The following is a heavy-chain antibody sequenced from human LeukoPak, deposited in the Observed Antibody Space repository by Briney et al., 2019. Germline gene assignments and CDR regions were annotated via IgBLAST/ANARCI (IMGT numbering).Heavy chain of an antibody. CDR1: GGSISSSSYH. Sequence: PSETLSLTCTVSGGSISSSSYHWGWIRQPPGKGLEWIGSIYYSGSTYYNPSLKSRVTISVDTSKNQFSLKLSSVTAADTAVYYCAGSDDYIGPHYFDYWGQGTLVTVSS. D-gene: IGHD4-11*01. CDR2: IYYSGST. V-gene: IGHV4-39*01. J-gene: IGHJ4*02. CDR3: AGSDDYIGPHYFDY.